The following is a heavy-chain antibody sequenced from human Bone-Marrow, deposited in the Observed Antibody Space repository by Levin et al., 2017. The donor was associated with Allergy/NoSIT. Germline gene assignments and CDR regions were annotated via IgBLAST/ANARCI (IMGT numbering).Heavy chain of an antibody. CDR3: AREGPRVYYYDSSGYYHFDY. Sequence: AASVKVSCKASGYTFTSYYMHWVRQAPGQGLEWMGIINPSGGSTSYAQKFQGRVTMTRDTSTSTVYMELSSLRSEDTAVYYCAREGPRVYYYDSSGYYHFDYWGQGTLVTVSS. CDR1: GYTFTSYY. D-gene: IGHD3-22*01. CDR2: INPSGGST. V-gene: IGHV1-46*01. J-gene: IGHJ4*02.